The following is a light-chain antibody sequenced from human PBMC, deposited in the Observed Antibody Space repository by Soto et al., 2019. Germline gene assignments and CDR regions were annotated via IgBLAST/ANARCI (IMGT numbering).Light chain of an antibody. J-gene: IGKJ3*01. V-gene: IGKV1-9*01. CDR2: AAS. CDR3: QQLNG. Sequence: DIQLTQSTSFLTASVGDRVTITCRASQGISSYLAWYQQKPRKAPKLLIYAASTLQSGVPSRFSGSGSGTEFTLTISSLQPEYFATYYCQQLNGFGPGTKVDI. CDR1: QGISSY.